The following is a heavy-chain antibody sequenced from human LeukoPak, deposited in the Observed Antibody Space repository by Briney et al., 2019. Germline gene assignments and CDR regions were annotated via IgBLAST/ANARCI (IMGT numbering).Heavy chain of an antibody. J-gene: IGHJ4*02. D-gene: IGHD5-18*01. V-gene: IGHV5-51*01. Sequence: GESLKISCKASGYGSTSYWIGWVRQMPGKGLEWMGIIDPSDSETRYTPSFQGQVTISVDKSLTTADLQWNSLKASDTAMYYCARQTAMGRSGDYWGQGTLVTVSS. CDR3: ARQTAMGRSGDY. CDR2: IDPSDSET. CDR1: GYGSTSYW.